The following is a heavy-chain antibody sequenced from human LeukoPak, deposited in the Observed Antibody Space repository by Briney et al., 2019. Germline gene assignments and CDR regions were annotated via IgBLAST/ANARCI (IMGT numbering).Heavy chain of an antibody. V-gene: IGHV3-66*01. D-gene: IGHD3-10*01. Sequence: GGSLRLSCAASGFTVSSNYMSWVRQAPGKGLEWVSVIYSGGSTYYADSVKGRFTISRDNSKNTLYLQMNSLRAEGTAVYYCASPYYYGSGSYNLGAFDIWGQGTMATVSS. J-gene: IGHJ3*02. CDR3: ASPYYYGSGSYNLGAFDI. CDR2: IYSGGST. CDR1: GFTVSSNY.